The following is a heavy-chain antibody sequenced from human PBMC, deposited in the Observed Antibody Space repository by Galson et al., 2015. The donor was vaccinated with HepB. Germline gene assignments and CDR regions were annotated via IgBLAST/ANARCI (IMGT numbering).Heavy chain of an antibody. CDR2: IYYSGST. CDR3: ARQRVHTAMGNPNYYMDI. CDR1: GGSISSYY. Sequence: ETLSLTCTVSGGSISSYYWSWIRQPPGKGLEWIGYIYYSGSTNYNPSLKSRVTISVDTSKNQFSLKLSSVTAADTAVYYCARQRVHTAMGNPNYYMDIWGKGTTVTVSS. V-gene: IGHV4-59*08. D-gene: IGHD5-18*01. J-gene: IGHJ6*03.